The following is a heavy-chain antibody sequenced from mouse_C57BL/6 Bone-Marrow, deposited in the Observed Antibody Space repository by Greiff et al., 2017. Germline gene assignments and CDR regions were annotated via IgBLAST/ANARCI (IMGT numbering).Heavy chain of an antibody. CDR2: ISYDGSN. CDR3: ARAWLRDAMDY. J-gene: IGHJ4*01. Sequence: EVKLEESGPGLVKPSQSLSLTCSVTGYSITSGYYWNWIRQFPGNKLEWMGYISYDGSNNYNPSLKNRISITRDTSKNQFFLKLNSVTTEDTATYYCARAWLRDAMDYWGQGTSVTVSS. CDR1: GYSITSGYY. D-gene: IGHD2-2*01. V-gene: IGHV3-6*01.